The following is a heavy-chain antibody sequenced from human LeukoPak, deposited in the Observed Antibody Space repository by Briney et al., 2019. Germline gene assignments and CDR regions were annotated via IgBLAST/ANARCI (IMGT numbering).Heavy chain of an antibody. D-gene: IGHD5/OR15-5a*01. V-gene: IGHV1-69*13. J-gene: IGHJ3*02. CDR3: ASSGVYDDVFDI. CDR2: IIPIFGTA. CDR1: GGTFSSYA. Sequence: SVKVSCKASGGTFSSYAISWVRQAPGQGLEWMGGIIPIFGTANYAQKFQGRVTITADESTSTAYMELSSLRSEDTAVYYCASSGVYDDVFDIWGQGTMVTVSS.